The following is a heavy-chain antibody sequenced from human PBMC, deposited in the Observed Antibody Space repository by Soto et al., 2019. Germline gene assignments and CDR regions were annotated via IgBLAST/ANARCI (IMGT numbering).Heavy chain of an antibody. CDR2: ISRSGGST. CDR1: GVTFSTYA. Sequence: EVQLLESGGGLVQPGGSLRLSCAASGVTFSTYAMSWVRQAPGKGLEWVSAISRSGGSTYYADSVKGRFTVSRDNPENMLYLQVNSLRAEDTAVYFCAKGSASTYYFDSWGQGTLVTVSS. J-gene: IGHJ4*02. CDR3: AKGSASTYYFDS. V-gene: IGHV3-23*01. D-gene: IGHD6-19*01.